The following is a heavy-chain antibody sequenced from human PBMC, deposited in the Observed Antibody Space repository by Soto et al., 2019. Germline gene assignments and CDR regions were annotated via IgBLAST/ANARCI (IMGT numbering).Heavy chain of an antibody. V-gene: IGHV3-11*05. CDR1: GFTFGDYY. D-gene: IGHD3-10*01. CDR2: ITSSSSYT. J-gene: IGHJ3*02. Sequence: QVQLVESGGGLVKPGGSLRLSCAASGFTFGDYYMSWIRQAPGKGLEWVSYITSSSSYTNYADSVKGRFTISRDNAKNSLYLQMNSLRAEDTAVYYCSRGVRYAFDIWGQGTMVTVSS. CDR3: SRGVRYAFDI.